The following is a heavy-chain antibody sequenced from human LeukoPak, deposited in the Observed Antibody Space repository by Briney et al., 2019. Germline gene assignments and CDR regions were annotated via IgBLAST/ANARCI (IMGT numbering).Heavy chain of an antibody. V-gene: IGHV3-66*02. CDR2: IYSSGST. CDR1: GFTVSSNY. Sequence: GGSLRLSCAASGFTVSSNYMSWVRQAPGKGLEWVSVIYSSGSTYYADSVKGRFTISRDNSKNTLYLQMNSLRAEDTAVYYCALNSYGYVAFDYWGQGTLVTVSS. CDR3: ALNSYGYVAFDY. J-gene: IGHJ4*02. D-gene: IGHD5-18*01.